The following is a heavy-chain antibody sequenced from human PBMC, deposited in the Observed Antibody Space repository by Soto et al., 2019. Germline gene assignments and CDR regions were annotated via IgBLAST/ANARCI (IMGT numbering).Heavy chain of an antibody. CDR1: GGTFSSYA. CDR3: ARSEGGSYYDYYYYGMDV. J-gene: IGHJ6*02. V-gene: IGHV1-69*13. D-gene: IGHD1-26*01. Sequence: SVKVSCKASGGTFSSYAISWVRQAPEQGLEWMGGIIPIFGTANYAQKFQGRVTITADESTSTAYMELSSLRSEDTAVYYCARSEGGSYYDYYYYGMDVWGQGTTVTVSS. CDR2: IIPIFGTA.